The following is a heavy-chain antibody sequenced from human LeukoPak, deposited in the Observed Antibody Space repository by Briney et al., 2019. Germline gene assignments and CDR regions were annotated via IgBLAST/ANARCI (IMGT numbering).Heavy chain of an antibody. CDR2: TT. CDR3: ARAFHTPDYYDSSGYYYGFDY. V-gene: IGHV4-34*01. J-gene: IGHJ4*02. Sequence: TTNYNPSLKSRVTIAVDTSKNQFSLKLSSVTAADTAVYYCARAFHTPDYYDSSGYYYGFDYWGQGTLVTVSS. D-gene: IGHD3-22*01.